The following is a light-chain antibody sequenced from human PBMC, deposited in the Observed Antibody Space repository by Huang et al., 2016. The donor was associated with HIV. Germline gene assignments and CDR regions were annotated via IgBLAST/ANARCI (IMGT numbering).Light chain of an antibody. CDR1: QSGLHSYNNKNY. V-gene: IGKV4-1*01. Sequence: DIVVTQSPASLALSLGVRAAGNCTSSQSGLHSYNNKNYLNWYQLKPGQSPLLLVYWASSRESGVPDRVRGSWSGTDLTLTITILQAEDVAVYYCHQYYSSPQTFGQGTKVEV. J-gene: IGKJ1*01. CDR2: WAS. CDR3: HQYYSSPQT.